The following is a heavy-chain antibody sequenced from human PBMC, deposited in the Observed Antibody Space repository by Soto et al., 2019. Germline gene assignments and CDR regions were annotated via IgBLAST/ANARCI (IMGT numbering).Heavy chain of an antibody. J-gene: IGHJ3*02. CDR2: IRSKANSYAT. V-gene: IGHV3-73*01. CDR3: TRHRSGIAAASGAFDI. Sequence: GGSLRLSCAASGFTFSGSAMHWVRQASGKGLGWVGRIRSKANSYATAYAASVKGRFTISRDDSKKTAYLQMNSLKTEDTAVYYCTRHRSGIAAASGAFDIWGQGTMVTVSS. D-gene: IGHD6-13*01. CDR1: GFTFSGSA.